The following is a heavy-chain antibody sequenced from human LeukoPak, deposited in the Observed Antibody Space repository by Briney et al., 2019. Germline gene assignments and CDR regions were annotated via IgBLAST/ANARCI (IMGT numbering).Heavy chain of an antibody. V-gene: IGHV4-30-4*01. D-gene: IGHD3-22*01. Sequence: KASQTLSLTCTVSGGSISSGDYYWSWIRQPPGKGLEWIGYIYCSGSTYYNPYHKSRLTISVHTSKNQFSLKLSSVTAADTAVYYCARDLGYYDSSGYYYYYYGMDVWGQGTTVTVSS. J-gene: IGHJ6*02. CDR2: IYCSGST. CDR3: ARDLGYYDSSGYYYYYYGMDV. CDR1: GGSISSGDYY.